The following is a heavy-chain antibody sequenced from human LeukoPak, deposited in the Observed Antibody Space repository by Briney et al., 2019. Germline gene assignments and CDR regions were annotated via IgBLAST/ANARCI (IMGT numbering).Heavy chain of an antibody. D-gene: IGHD3-9*01. Sequence: GALRLSCAASGFNFSDYYMSWIRQAPGKGLEWVSYISSSGNTVYYTDSVKGRFTIYRDNAKSSLYLQLNSLRAEDTAVYYCARDYVPSNFDWLLYVWGGFDYWGQGNLVNVSS. CDR3: ARDYVPSNFDWLLYVWGGFDY. J-gene: IGHJ4*02. CDR1: GFNFSDYY. CDR2: ISSSGNTV. V-gene: IGHV3-11*01.